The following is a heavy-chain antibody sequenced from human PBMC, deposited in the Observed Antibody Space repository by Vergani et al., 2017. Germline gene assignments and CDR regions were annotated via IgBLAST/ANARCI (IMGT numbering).Heavy chain of an antibody. Sequence: QVQLQESGPGLVKPSETLSLTCTVSGGSISSYYWSWIRQPPGKGLEWIGEINHSGSTNYNPSLKSRVTISVDTSKNQFSLKLSSVTAADTAVYYCARGGSCSSTSCYTLVYYGMDVWGQGTTVTVSS. CDR1: GGSISSYY. D-gene: IGHD2-2*02. CDR2: INHSGST. CDR3: ARGGSCSSTSCYTLVYYGMDV. V-gene: IGHV4-59*12. J-gene: IGHJ6*02.